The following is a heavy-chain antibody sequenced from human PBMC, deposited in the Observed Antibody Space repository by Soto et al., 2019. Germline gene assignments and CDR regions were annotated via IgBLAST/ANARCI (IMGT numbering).Heavy chain of an antibody. J-gene: IGHJ6*02. V-gene: IGHV3-15*07. CDR2: IKSKTDGGTT. D-gene: IGHD3-10*01. Sequence: GSLRLSCAASGFTFSNAWMNWVRQAPGKGLEWVGRIKSKTDGGTTDYAAPVKGRFTISRDDSKNTLYLQMNSLKTEDTAVYYCTTYYGSGSWYGMDVWGQGTTVTVSS. CDR3: TTYYGSGSWYGMDV. CDR1: GFTFSNAW.